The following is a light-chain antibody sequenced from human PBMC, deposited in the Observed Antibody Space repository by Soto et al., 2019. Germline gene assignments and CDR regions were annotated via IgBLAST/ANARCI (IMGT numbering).Light chain of an antibody. CDR2: HVS. CDR1: SSDVGGYNY. Sequence: QSALTQPASVSASPGQSITISCTGTSSDVGGYNYVSWYQQYPGKAPKLMIYHVSNRPSGVSNRFSGSKSGNSASLTISGLQPEDEADYYCSSYTSTSTYVFGTGTQLTVL. J-gene: IGLJ1*01. CDR3: SSYTSTSTYV. V-gene: IGLV2-14*01.